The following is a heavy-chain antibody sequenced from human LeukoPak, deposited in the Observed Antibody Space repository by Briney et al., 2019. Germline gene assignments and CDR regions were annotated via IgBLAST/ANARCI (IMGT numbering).Heavy chain of an antibody. V-gene: IGHV1-8*03. D-gene: IGHD5-24*01. CDR1: GYTFTSYG. J-gene: IGHJ4*02. Sequence: GASVKVSCKASGYTFTSYGISWVRQATGQGLEWMGWMNPNSGNTGYAQKFQGRVTITRNTSISTAYMELSSLRSEDTAVYYCARSRDGYNYKEKGDFDYWGQGTLVTVSS. CDR3: ARSRDGYNYKEKGDFDY. CDR2: MNPNSGNT.